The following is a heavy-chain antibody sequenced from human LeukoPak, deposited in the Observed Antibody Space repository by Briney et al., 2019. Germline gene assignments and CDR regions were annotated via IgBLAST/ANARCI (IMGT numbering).Heavy chain of an antibody. Sequence: GGSLRLSCAASGFTFSSYAMSWVRQAPGKGLEWVSAISASGGSTYYADSVKGRFTISRDNSRNTLYLQMNSLRAEDTAVYYCAKARGVVVTVYFDYWGQGTLVTVSS. J-gene: IGHJ4*02. CDR1: GFTFSSYA. CDR3: AKARGVVVTVYFDY. D-gene: IGHD2-21*02. V-gene: IGHV3-23*01. CDR2: ISASGGST.